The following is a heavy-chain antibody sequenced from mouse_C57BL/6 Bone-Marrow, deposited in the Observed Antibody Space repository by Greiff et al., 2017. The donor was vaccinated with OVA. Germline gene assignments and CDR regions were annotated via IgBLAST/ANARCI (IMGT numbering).Heavy chain of an antibody. D-gene: IGHD4-1*01. V-gene: IGHV1-42*01. CDR2: INPSTGGT. Sequence: EVMLVESGPELVKPGASVKISCKASGYSFTGYYMNWVKQSPEKSLEWIGEINPSTGGTTYNQKFKAKATLTVDKSSSTAYMQLKSLTSEDSAVYYCARGGTSPFDYWGQGTLVTVSA. J-gene: IGHJ3*01. CDR1: GYSFTGYY. CDR3: ARGGTSPFDY.